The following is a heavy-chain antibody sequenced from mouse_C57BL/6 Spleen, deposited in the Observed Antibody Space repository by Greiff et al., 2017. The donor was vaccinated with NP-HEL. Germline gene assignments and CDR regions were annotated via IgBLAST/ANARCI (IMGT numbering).Heavy chain of an antibody. CDR3: ARCGGFYYGNYVSYYFDY. Sequence: EVKLMESGPGLAKPSQTLSLTCSVTGYSITSDYWNWIRKFPGNKLEYMGYISYSGSTYYNPSLKSRISITRDTSKNQYYLQLNSVTTEDTATYYCARCGGFYYGNYVSYYFDYWGQGTTLTVSS. J-gene: IGHJ2*01. D-gene: IGHD2-1*01. V-gene: IGHV3-8*01. CDR1: GYSITSDY. CDR2: ISYSGST.